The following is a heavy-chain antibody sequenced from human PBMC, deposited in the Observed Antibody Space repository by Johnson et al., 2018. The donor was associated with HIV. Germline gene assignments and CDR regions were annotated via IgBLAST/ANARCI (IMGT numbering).Heavy chain of an antibody. D-gene: IGHD6-6*01. J-gene: IGHJ3*02. CDR2: IRYDGSNK. CDR1: GFTFNSYG. V-gene: IGHV3-30*02. Sequence: QEQLVESGGGVVQPGGYLRLSCAASGFTFNSYGMHWVRQAPGKGLEWVAFIRYDGSNKYYADSVKGRFTISRDNSKNTLYLQMNSLRAEDTAVYYCAKDGEYSSPGAFDIWGQGTMVTVSS. CDR3: AKDGEYSSPGAFDI.